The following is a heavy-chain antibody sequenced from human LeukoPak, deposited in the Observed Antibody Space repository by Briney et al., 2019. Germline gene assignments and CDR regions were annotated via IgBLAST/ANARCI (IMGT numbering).Heavy chain of an antibody. CDR1: GYTFIGYY. CDR3: ARVYLGTTYFDY. CDR2: INPNSGGT. Sequence: ASVKVSCKAFGYTFIGYYMHWVRQAPGQGLEWMGWINPNSGGTNSAQKFQGRVTMTRDTSISTAYMELSRLRSDDTAVYYCARVYLGTTYFDYWGQGTLVIVSS. D-gene: IGHD1-7*01. V-gene: IGHV1-2*02. J-gene: IGHJ4*02.